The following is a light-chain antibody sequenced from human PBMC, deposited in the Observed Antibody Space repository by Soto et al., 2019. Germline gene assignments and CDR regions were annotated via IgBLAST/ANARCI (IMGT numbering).Light chain of an antibody. CDR2: GTS. J-gene: IGKJ2*01. CDR3: QKYDYSGRQFM. CDR1: QTVRNSY. Sequence: LVLTQSPDPLYFSPGERATLSCRASQTVRNSYLAWYQQKLGQPPRLVLSGTSNRATGITSRFSGRGSGTHFSLIISGQEPEDAAVYLCQKYDYSGRQFMFGQGTKLEIK. V-gene: IGKV3-20*01.